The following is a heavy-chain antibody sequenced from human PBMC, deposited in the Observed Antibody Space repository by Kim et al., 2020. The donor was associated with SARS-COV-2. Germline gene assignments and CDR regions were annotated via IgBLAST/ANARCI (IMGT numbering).Heavy chain of an antibody. J-gene: IGHJ6*02. Sequence: GGSLRLSCAASGFTFSSYGMHWVRQAPGKGLEWVAVISYDGSNKYYADSVKGRFTISRDNSKNTLYLQMNSLRAEDTAVYYCAKDRGYSYGHPYYYYYGMDVWGQGTTVTVSS. CDR2: ISYDGSNK. CDR3: AKDRGYSYGHPYYYYYGMDV. V-gene: IGHV3-30*18. D-gene: IGHD5-18*01. CDR1: GFTFSSYG.